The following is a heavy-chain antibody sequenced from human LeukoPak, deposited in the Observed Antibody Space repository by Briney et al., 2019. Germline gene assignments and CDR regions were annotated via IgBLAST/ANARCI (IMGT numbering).Heavy chain of an antibody. CDR2: IYPGDSDT. Sequence: GESLQISCKGSGYSFTSYWIGWVRQMPGKGLEWMGIIYPGDSDTRYSPSFQGQVTISADKSISTAYLQWSSLKASDTAMYYCARIPIIDAYYFDYWGQGTLVTVSS. CDR3: ARIPIIDAYYFDY. J-gene: IGHJ4*02. CDR1: GYSFTSYW. D-gene: IGHD3-10*01. V-gene: IGHV5-51*01.